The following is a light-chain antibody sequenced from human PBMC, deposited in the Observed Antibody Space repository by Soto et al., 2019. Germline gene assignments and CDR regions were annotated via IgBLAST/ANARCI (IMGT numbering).Light chain of an antibody. Sequence: DIVVTQSPESLAVSLGERATINCKSTQSVLLSSQNKNCITWYQQKPGQPPKVLIYWASTRNSGVPDRFRGSGSGADFTLTIRSLQAEDVAVYYCHQYCTIPRTFGQGTKVEI. CDR3: HQYCTIPRT. CDR1: QSVLLSSQNKNC. V-gene: IGKV4-1*01. CDR2: WAS. J-gene: IGKJ1*01.